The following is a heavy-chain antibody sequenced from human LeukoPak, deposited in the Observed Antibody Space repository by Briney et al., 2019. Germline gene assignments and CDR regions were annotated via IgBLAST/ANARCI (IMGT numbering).Heavy chain of an antibody. CDR2: IRCDGSNK. CDR1: GFTFSSYG. V-gene: IGHV3-30*02. J-gene: IGHJ4*02. CDR3: ARDQGGYYSSSWVFDY. D-gene: IGHD6-13*01. Sequence: GGSLRLSCAASGFTFSSYGMHWVRQAPGKGLEWVAFIRCDGSNKYYADSVKGRFTISRDNSKNTLYLQMNSLRPEDTDVYYCARDQGGYYSSSWVFDYWGQGTLVTVSS.